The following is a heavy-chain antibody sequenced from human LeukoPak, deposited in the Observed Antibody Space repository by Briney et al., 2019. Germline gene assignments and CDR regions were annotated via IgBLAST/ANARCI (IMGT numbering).Heavy chain of an antibody. D-gene: IGHD6-19*01. CDR1: GFTFSSYG. V-gene: IGHV3-30*02. CDR3: AKVGAVAGTLGYFDY. J-gene: IGHJ4*02. CDR2: IRYDGSNK. Sequence: GGSLRLSCVASGFTFSSYGMHWVRQAPGKGLEWVAFIRYDGSNKYYADSVKGRFTISRDNSKNTLYLQMNSLRAEDTAVYHCAKVGAVAGTLGYFDYWGQGTLVTVSS.